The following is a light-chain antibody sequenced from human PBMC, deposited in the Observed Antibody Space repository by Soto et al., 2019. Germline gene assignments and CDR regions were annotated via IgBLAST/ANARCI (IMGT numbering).Light chain of an antibody. CDR2: EVT. Sequence: QSALAQPASVSGSPGQSITISCTGGSSDIGGYNYVSWYQQHPGRAPRLLILEVTNRPSGVPDRFSGSKSGNTASLSIRGVQAEDEADYFCSSYSSKTPPYVFGTGTKLTVL. J-gene: IGLJ1*01. V-gene: IGLV2-14*01. CDR3: SSYSSKTPPYV. CDR1: SSDIGGYNY.